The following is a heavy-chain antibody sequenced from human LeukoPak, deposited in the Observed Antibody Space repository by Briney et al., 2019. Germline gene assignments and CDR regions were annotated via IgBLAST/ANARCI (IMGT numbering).Heavy chain of an antibody. Sequence: SETLSLTCTVSGGSISSYYWSWIRQPPGKGLEWIGYIYYSGSTNYNPSLKSRVTISVDTSKNQFSLKLSSVTAADTAVYYCARQGIAARREVRDAFDIWGQGTMVTVSS. CDR2: IYYSGST. V-gene: IGHV4-59*01. J-gene: IGHJ3*02. D-gene: IGHD6-6*01. CDR1: GGSISSYY. CDR3: ARQGIAARREVRDAFDI.